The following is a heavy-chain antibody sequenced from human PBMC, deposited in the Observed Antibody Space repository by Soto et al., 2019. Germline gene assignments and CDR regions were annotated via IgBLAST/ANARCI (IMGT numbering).Heavy chain of an antibody. V-gene: IGHV3-74*01. D-gene: IGHD3-9*01. Sequence: GGSLRLSCAASGFTFSSYWMHWVRQAPGKGLVWVSRINSDGSSTSYADSVKGRFTISRDNAKNTLYLQMNSLRAEDTAVYYCPRANYDILTGLQHPDYGMDVWGQGTTVTVSS. CDR2: INSDGSST. J-gene: IGHJ6*02. CDR3: PRANYDILTGLQHPDYGMDV. CDR1: GFTFSSYW.